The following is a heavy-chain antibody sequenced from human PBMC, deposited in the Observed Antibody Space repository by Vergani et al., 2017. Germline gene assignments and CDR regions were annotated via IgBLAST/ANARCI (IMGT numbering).Heavy chain of an antibody. D-gene: IGHD6-6*01. Sequence: QVQLQESGPGLVKPSETLSLTCAVSGYSISSGYYWGWIRQPPGKGLEWIGSIYHSGSTYYNPSLKSRVTISVDTSKNQFSLKLSSVTAADTAVYYCARGIAARLYYYYYMDVWGKGTTVTVSS. CDR3: ARGIAARLYYYYYMDV. CDR1: GYSISSGYY. CDR2: IYHSGST. J-gene: IGHJ6*03. V-gene: IGHV4-38-2*01.